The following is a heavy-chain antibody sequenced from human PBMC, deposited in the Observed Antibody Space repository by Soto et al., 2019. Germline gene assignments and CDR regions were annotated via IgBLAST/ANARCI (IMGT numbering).Heavy chain of an antibody. CDR2: SSAYNGNT. J-gene: IGHJ6*02. CDR3: ARFSGGSYNTYYFYYGMDV. Sequence: QVQLVQSGAEVKKPGASVKVSCKASGYSFTSYGISWVRQAPGQGLDWMGWSSAYNGNTKYAQDVQGRVTMTTDTSTSTAYMELRSLRSDDTAMYYCARFSGGSYNTYYFYYGMDVWGQGTTVTVSS. CDR1: GYSFTSYG. V-gene: IGHV1-18*04. D-gene: IGHD2-15*01.